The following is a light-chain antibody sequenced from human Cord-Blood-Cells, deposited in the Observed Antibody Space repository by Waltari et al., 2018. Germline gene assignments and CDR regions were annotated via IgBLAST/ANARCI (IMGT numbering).Light chain of an antibody. CDR2: DAS. CDR3: QQYNSYGT. Sequence: DIQMTQSPSTLSASVADRVTITCRASQSISSWLAWYQQKPGKAPKLLIYDASSLESGVPSRFSGSGSGTEFTLTISSLQPDDFATYYCQQYNSYGTFGQGTKVEIK. V-gene: IGKV1-5*01. CDR1: QSISSW. J-gene: IGKJ1*01.